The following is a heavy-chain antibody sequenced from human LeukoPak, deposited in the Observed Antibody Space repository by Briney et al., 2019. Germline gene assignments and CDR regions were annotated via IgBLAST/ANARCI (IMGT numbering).Heavy chain of an antibody. V-gene: IGHV3-74*01. CDR1: GFTFSSYW. Sequence: PGGSLRLSCAASGFTFSSYWMHWVRQAPGKGLVWVSRINSDGISTSYADSVKGRFTISRDNAKNTLYLQMNSLRADDTAVYYCAKGGATVIDCWGQGTLVTVSS. J-gene: IGHJ4*02. CDR3: AKGGATVIDC. D-gene: IGHD4-17*01. CDR2: INSDGIST.